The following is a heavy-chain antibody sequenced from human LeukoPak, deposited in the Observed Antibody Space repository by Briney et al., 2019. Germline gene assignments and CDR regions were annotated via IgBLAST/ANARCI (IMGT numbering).Heavy chain of an antibody. D-gene: IGHD1-7*01. V-gene: IGHV3-66*03. Sequence: PGGSLRLSCAASGLSVSTNYMNWVRQAPGKGLEWVSVMYSTGSTYYADSVKGRFTISRDSSKNTLFLQMNSLRAEDTAVYYCARDHTHWNYAGYFNLWGRGTLVTVSS. CDR3: ARDHTHWNYAGYFNL. J-gene: IGHJ2*01. CDR1: GLSVSTNY. CDR2: MYSTGST.